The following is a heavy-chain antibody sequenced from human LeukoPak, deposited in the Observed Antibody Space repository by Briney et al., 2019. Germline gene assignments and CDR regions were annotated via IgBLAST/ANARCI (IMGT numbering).Heavy chain of an antibody. J-gene: IGHJ6*03. D-gene: IGHD6-19*01. V-gene: IGHV3-11*06. CDR3: ARMTYSSGWQHYYMDV. Sequence: GRFTISRDNAKTSLYLQMNSLRAEDTAVYYCARMTYSSGWQHYYMDVWGKGTTVTVSS.